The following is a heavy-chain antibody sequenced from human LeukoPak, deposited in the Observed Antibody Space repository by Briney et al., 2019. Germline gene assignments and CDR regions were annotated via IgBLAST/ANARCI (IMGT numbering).Heavy chain of an antibody. Sequence: PSETLSLTCTVSGGSISSSSYYWGWIRQPPGKGLEWIGSIYYSGTTYYNPSLKSRVTISVDTSRNQFSLKLSSVTAADTAVYYCASGDGYNSNYFDYWGQGTLVTVSS. CDR2: IYYSGTT. V-gene: IGHV4-39*07. CDR3: ASGDGYNSNYFDY. D-gene: IGHD5-24*01. CDR1: GGSISSSSYY. J-gene: IGHJ4*02.